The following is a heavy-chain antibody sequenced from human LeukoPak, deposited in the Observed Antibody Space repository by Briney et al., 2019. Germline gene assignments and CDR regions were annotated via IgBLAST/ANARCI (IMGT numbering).Heavy chain of an antibody. V-gene: IGHV3-7*01. CDR3: ARIDYSGSWNFDY. J-gene: IGHJ4*02. Sequence: GGSLRLSCAASGFTFSSYWMSWVRQAPGKGLEWVANIKQDGSEKYYVDSVKGRFTISRDNAKNSLYLQMNSLRAEDTAVYYCARIDYSGSWNFDYWGLGTLVTVSS. D-gene: IGHD1-26*01. CDR2: IKQDGSEK. CDR1: GFTFSSYW.